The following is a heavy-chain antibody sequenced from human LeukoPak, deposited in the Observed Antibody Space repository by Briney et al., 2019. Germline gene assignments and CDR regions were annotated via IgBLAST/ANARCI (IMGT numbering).Heavy chain of an antibody. Sequence: SVKVSCKASGGTFSSYAISWVRQAPGQGLEWMGGIIPIFGTANYAQKFQGRVTITADKSTSTAYMELSSLRSEDTAVYYCAPWDNWDEVDPWGQGTLVTVSS. CDR2: IIPIFGTA. J-gene: IGHJ5*02. CDR3: APWDNWDEVDP. D-gene: IGHD1-20*01. CDR1: GGTFSSYA. V-gene: IGHV1-69*06.